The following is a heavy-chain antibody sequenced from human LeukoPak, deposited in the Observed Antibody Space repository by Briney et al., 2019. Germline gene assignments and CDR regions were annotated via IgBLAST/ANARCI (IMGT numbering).Heavy chain of an antibody. CDR3: ARTREGVWGSYSP. Sequence: APVKVSCKASGYTFTSYGISWVRLAPGQGLEWMGWINPKSGGTHYAQKFQGRVSMTRDTSINTVYLELSSLRSNDTAVYYCARTREGVWGSYSPWGQGTLATVSS. J-gene: IGHJ4*02. CDR2: INPKSGGT. CDR1: GYTFTSYG. D-gene: IGHD3-16*01. V-gene: IGHV1-2*02.